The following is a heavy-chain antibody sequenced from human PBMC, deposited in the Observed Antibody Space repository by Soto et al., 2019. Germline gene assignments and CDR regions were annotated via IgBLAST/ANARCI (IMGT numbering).Heavy chain of an antibody. Sequence: LRETLSLTCAISGGSISSSHWWGWVRQAPGKGLEWIGEIYHSGSTNYNPSLKSRITMSVDKSKNQFSVNLSSVTAADTAVYYCVRDADETAIVPAPWLVWGRGTMVTVSS. CDR2: IYHSGST. D-gene: IGHD2-21*02. J-gene: IGHJ6*02. V-gene: IGHV4-4*02. CDR1: GGSISSSHW. CDR3: VRDADETAIVPAPWLV.